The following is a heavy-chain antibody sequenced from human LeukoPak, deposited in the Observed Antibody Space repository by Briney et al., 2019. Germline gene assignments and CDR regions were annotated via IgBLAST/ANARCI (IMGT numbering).Heavy chain of an antibody. CDR1: EFPFSGYW. D-gene: IGHD6-13*01. J-gene: IGHJ4*02. Sequence: GGSLRLSCAASEFPFSGYWMNWVRQAPGKGPEWVANINQDGSENHYVDSVKGRFTISRDNAKNSLFLQMNSLRVEDTAVFYCARDGFVGAADYWGQGALVTVSS. CDR2: INQDGSEN. CDR3: ARDGFVGAADY. V-gene: IGHV3-7*01.